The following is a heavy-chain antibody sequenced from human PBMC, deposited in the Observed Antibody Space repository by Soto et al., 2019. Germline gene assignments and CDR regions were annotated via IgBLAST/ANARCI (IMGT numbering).Heavy chain of an antibody. CDR2: ISSSSSYI. V-gene: IGHV3-21*01. J-gene: IGHJ5*02. Sequence: SGGSLRLSCAASGFTFSSYSMNWVRQAPGKGLEWVSSISSSSSYIYYADSVKGRFTISRDNAKNSLYLQMNSLRAEDTAVYYCARGYSSSSGSFWWFDPWGQGTLVTVSS. D-gene: IGHD6-6*01. CDR1: GFTFSSYS. CDR3: ARGYSSSSGSFWWFDP.